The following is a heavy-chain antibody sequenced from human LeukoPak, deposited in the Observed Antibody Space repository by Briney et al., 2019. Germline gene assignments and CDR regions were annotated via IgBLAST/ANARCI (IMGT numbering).Heavy chain of an antibody. CDR3: ASNYYGSGSLDY. CDR1: GGSISSYY. V-gene: IGHV4-59*08. D-gene: IGHD3-10*01. J-gene: IGHJ4*02. Sequence: SETLSLTCTVSGGSISSYYWSWIRQPPGKGLEWIGYIYYSGSTNYNPSLKSRVTISVDTSKNQFSLKLSSVTAADTAVYYRASNYYGSGSLDYWGQGNVVTVSS. CDR2: IYYSGST.